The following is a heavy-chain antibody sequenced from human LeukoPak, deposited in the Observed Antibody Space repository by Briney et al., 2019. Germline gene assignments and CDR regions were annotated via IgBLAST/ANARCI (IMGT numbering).Heavy chain of an antibody. CDR3: ARGRGARSSRWYNWFDP. CDR1: GGSFSAYY. Sequence: SETLSLTCAVYGGSFSAYYWSWIRQPPGKGLEWIGEINHSGSTNYNPSLKSRVTISIDTSKNQFSLEMSSVTAADTAVYYCARGRGARSSRWYNWFDPWGQGALVTVSS. CDR2: INHSGST. D-gene: IGHD6-13*01. V-gene: IGHV4-34*01. J-gene: IGHJ5*02.